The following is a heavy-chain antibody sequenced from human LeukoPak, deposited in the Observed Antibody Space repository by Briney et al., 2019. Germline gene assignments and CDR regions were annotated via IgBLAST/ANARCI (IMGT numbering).Heavy chain of an antibody. V-gene: IGHV4-30-2*01. CDR1: GGSISSGGYY. CDR2: IYHSGST. J-gene: IGHJ5*02. CDR3: ARDHREIAAAGHPINWFDP. Sequence: SETLSLTCTVSGGSISSGGYYWSWIRQPPRKGLEWIGYIYHSGSTYYNPSLKSRVTISVDRSKNQFSLKLSSVTAADTAVYYCARDHREIAAAGHPINWFDPWGQGTLVTVSS. D-gene: IGHD6-13*01.